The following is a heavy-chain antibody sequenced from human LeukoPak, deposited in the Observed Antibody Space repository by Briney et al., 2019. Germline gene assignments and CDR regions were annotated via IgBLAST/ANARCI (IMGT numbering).Heavy chain of an antibody. CDR1: GFTFSSYW. V-gene: IGHV3-7*01. J-gene: IGHJ4*02. CDR3: ARGSAMYYDFWGGHVTYFDY. D-gene: IGHD3-3*01. Sequence: GGSLRLSCAASGFTFSSYWMSWVRQAPGKGLEWVANIKQDGSEKYYVDSVKGRFTISRDNAKNSLYLQMNSLRAEDTAVYYCARGSAMYYDFWGGHVTYFDYWGQGTLVTVSS. CDR2: IKQDGSEK.